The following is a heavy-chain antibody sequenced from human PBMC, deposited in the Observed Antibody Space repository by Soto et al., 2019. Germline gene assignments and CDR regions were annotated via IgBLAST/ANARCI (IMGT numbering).Heavy chain of an antibody. CDR2: ISAYNGNT. CDR3: ASAVAGDLDAFDI. CDR1: GGTFSTYA. V-gene: IGHV1-18*04. J-gene: IGHJ3*02. D-gene: IGHD6-19*01. Sequence: ASVKVSCKASGGTFSTYAINWVRQAPGQGLEWMGWISAYNGNTNYAQKLQGRVTMTTDTSTSTAYMELRSLRSDDTAVYYCASAVAGDLDAFDIWGQGTMVTVSS.